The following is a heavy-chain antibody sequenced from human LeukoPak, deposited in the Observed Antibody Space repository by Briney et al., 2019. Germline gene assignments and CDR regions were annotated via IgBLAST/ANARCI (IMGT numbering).Heavy chain of an antibody. D-gene: IGHD3-9*01. V-gene: IGHV1-2*02. CDR1: GYTFTSYD. Sequence: ASVKVSCRASGYTFTSYDIKWVRQAPGQGLEWMGWINPNSGGTNYAQKFQGRVTMTRDTSISTAYMELSRLRSDDTAVYYCARGSTTTLNYWGQGTLVTVSS. J-gene: IGHJ4*02. CDR3: ARGSTTTLNY. CDR2: INPNSGGT.